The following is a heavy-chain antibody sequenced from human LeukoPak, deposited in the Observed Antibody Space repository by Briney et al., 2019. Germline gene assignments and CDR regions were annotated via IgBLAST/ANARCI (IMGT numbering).Heavy chain of an antibody. CDR3: AKDGGRYYDSGGYYWGYYFDC. Sequence: GGSLRLSCAASGFTFSSYGMHWVRQAPGKGLEWVSTITGSGGSTFYADSVKGRFTISRDNSMDTLYLQMSSLRAEDTAVYYCAKDGGRYYDSGGYYWGYYFDCWGQGILVTVST. CDR1: GFTFSSYG. V-gene: IGHV3-23*01. CDR2: ITGSGGST. J-gene: IGHJ4*02. D-gene: IGHD3-22*01.